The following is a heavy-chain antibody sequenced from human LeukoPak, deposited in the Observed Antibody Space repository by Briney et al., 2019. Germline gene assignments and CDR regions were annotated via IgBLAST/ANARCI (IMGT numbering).Heavy chain of an antibody. CDR2: RHDSGSS. V-gene: IGHV4-59*11. Sequence: SETLSLTCSVSGGSIGSHYWIWFRQPPGKGLEWIGHRHDSGSSNYNPSLKSRVTISIDTSKNQFSLKLNSVTAADTADYYCARAPVVRGVFGWFDFWGQGVLVTVSS. CDR3: ARAPVVRGVFGWFDF. D-gene: IGHD3-10*01. CDR1: GGSIGSHY. J-gene: IGHJ5*01.